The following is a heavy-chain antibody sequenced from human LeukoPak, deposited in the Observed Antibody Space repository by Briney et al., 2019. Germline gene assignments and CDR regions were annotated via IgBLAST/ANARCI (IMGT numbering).Heavy chain of an antibody. Sequence: GGSLRLSCAASGFTFSNYAMSWVRQAPGKGLEWVSAISGSGGSTYYADSVKGRFTISRDNSKNTLYLQMNSLRAEDTAVYYCASPLAYCGGDCYRGIDYWGQGTLVTVSS. CDR1: GFTFSNYA. D-gene: IGHD2-21*02. J-gene: IGHJ4*02. CDR3: ASPLAYCGGDCYRGIDY. CDR2: ISGSGGST. V-gene: IGHV3-23*01.